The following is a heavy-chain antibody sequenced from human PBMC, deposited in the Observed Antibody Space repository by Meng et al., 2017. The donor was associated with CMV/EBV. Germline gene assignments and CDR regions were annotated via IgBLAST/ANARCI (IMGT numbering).Heavy chain of an antibody. J-gene: IGHJ4*02. V-gene: IGHV3-7*01. D-gene: IGHD4-17*01. Sequence: ETLSLTCAASGFTFSSYWMSWVRQAPGKGLEWVANIKQDGSEKYYVDSVKGRFTISRDNAKNSLNLQMNSLRAEDTAVYYCARSQDYGDLRGLGYWGQGTLVTVSS. CDR2: IKQDGSEK. CDR1: GFTFSSYW. CDR3: ARSQDYGDLRGLGY.